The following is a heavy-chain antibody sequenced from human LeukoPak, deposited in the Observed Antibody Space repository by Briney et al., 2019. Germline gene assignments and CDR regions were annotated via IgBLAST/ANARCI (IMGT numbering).Heavy chain of an antibody. V-gene: IGHV3-21*01. CDR3: ATLQNRYCSGGSCYSSAFDI. Sequence: GGSLRLSCAASGFTFSSYSMNWVRPAPGKGLESVSSISSSSSYIYYADSVKGRFTISRDNAKNSLYLQMNSLRAEDTAVYYCATLQNRYCSGGSCYSSAFDIWGQGTMVTVSS. CDR1: GFTFSSYS. J-gene: IGHJ3*02. CDR2: ISSSSSYI. D-gene: IGHD2-15*01.